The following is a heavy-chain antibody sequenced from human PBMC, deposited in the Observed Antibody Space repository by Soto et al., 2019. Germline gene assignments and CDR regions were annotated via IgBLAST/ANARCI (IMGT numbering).Heavy chain of an antibody. V-gene: IGHV6-1*01. CDR3: ARAVAVPADFDY. J-gene: IGHJ4*02. D-gene: IGHD6-19*01. CDR2: TYYRSKWYN. CDR1: GDSVSTNSAT. Sequence: SQTLSLTCAISGDSVSTNSATWDWIRQSPSRGLEWLGRTYYRSKWYNDYAVSVKGRITINPDTSNNQFSLQLNSVTPDDTAVYYCARAVAVPADFDYWGQGTLVTVSS.